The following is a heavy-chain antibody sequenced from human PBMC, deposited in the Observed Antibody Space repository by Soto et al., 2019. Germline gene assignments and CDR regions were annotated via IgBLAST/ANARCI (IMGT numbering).Heavy chain of an antibody. Sequence: LRLSCAASGFTFSSYAMHWVRQAPGKGLERVAVISYDGSNKYYADSVKGRFTISRDNSKNTLYLQMNSLRAEDTAVYYCARFCISTSCYASFDYWGQGTLVTVPQ. J-gene: IGHJ4*02. CDR1: GFTFSSYA. V-gene: IGHV3-30-3*01. CDR2: ISYDGSNK. CDR3: ARFCISTSCYASFDY. D-gene: IGHD2-2*01.